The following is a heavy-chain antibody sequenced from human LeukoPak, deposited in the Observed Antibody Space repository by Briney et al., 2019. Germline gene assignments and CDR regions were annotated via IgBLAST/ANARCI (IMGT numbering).Heavy chain of an antibody. V-gene: IGHV3-23*01. J-gene: IGHJ6*03. CDR1: GFTFSNYA. CDR3: AKETGGYCSRTCAYMDV. D-gene: IGHD2-2*01. CDR2: ISAIGGT. Sequence: GGSLRLSCAASGFTFSNYAMTWVRQAPGKGLEWVSTISAIGGTDYGASVKGRFTISRDNSKNTMFLQMISMRAEDTALYYCAKETGGYCSRTCAYMDVWGKGNTVTVSS.